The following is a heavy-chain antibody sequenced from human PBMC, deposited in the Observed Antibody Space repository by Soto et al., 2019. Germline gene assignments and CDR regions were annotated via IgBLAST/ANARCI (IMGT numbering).Heavy chain of an antibody. J-gene: IGHJ6*02. CDR2: IMPVFPTP. D-gene: IGHD4-4*01. Sequence: QVQLVQSGAEVKKPGSSVKVSCKASGGTFSTSAISWVRQAPGQGLEWVGGIMPVFPTPDYAQKFQGRVTITADESTTTAYLELTSLRTDDTAVYYCARDKVRLHLGGNYYFFLDVCGQGTASTVSS. CDR1: GGTFSTSA. CDR3: ARDKVRLHLGGNYYFFLDV. V-gene: IGHV1-69*12.